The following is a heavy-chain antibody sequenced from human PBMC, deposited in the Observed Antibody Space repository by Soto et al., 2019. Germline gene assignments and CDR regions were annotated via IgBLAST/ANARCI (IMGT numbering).Heavy chain of an antibody. CDR1: GFTFSSYG. J-gene: IGHJ5*02. Sequence: GGSLRLSCAASGFTFSSYGMHWVRQAPGKGLEWVAVISYDGSNKYYADSVKGRFTISRDNSKNTLYLQMNSLRAEDTAVYYCANDLYYGSGSYGRLDPWGQGTLVTVSS. V-gene: IGHV3-30*18. D-gene: IGHD3-10*01. CDR3: ANDLYYGSGSYGRLDP. CDR2: ISYDGSNK.